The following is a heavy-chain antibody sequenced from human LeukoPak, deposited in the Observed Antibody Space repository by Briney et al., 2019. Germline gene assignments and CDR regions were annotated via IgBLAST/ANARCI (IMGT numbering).Heavy chain of an antibody. CDR3: ARGRRYGYGSGRESGY. D-gene: IGHD3-10*01. Sequence: SVKVSCKASGGTFSRYAISWVRQAPGQGLEWMGGIIPIFGTAKYPQKFQGRVTLTTDESTSTAYMELSSLRSEDTAVYYCARGRRYGYGSGRESGYWGQGTLVTVSS. J-gene: IGHJ4*02. V-gene: IGHV1-69*05. CDR1: GGTFSRYA. CDR2: IIPIFGTA.